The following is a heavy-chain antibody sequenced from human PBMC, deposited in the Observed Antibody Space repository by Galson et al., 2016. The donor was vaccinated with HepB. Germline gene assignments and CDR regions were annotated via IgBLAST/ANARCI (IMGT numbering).Heavy chain of an antibody. CDR2: IYYSGST. D-gene: IGHD5-12*01. Sequence: SETLSLTCSVSGDSLSSYYWSWIRQPPGKELEWIGYIYYSGSTNYNPSLKSRVTFSVDTSKNQFSLNLYSVTAADTAVDYCSRAMVWYSADDLRPISTFDYWGQGTLVTVSS. J-gene: IGHJ4*02. V-gene: IGHV4-59*01. CDR3: SRAMVWYSADDLRPISTFDY. CDR1: GDSLSSYY.